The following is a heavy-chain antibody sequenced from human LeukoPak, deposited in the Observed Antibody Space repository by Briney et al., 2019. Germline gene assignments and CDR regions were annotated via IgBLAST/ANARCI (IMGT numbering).Heavy chain of an antibody. J-gene: IGHJ4*02. D-gene: IGHD6-19*01. V-gene: IGHV3-21*01. CDR2: ISSSSYYY. CDR3: ASGRQLRY. Sequence: GGALTLSCVASGFTFSTYSMNWVRQAPGRGLEGVSSISSSSYYYYYPDSVKGRFTISRDNAKNSLYLQMNSLRAEDTALYYCASGRQLRYWGQGTLVTVSS. CDR1: GFTFSTYS.